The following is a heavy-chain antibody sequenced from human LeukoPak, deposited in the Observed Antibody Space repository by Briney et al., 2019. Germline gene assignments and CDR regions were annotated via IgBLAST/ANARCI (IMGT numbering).Heavy chain of an antibody. CDR2: IYTSGST. CDR1: GGSISSYY. J-gene: IGHJ4*02. D-gene: IGHD2-2*01. Sequence: SETLSLTCTVSGGSISSYYWSWIRQPAGKGLEWIGRIYTSGSTNYNRSLKSRVTMSVDTSKNQFSLKLSSVTAADTAVYYCAREYCSSTSCPRSLDYWGQGTLVTVSS. V-gene: IGHV4-4*07. CDR3: AREYCSSTSCPRSLDY.